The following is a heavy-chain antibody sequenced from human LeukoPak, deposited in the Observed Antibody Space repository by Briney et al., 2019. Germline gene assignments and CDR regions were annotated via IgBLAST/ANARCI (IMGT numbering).Heavy chain of an antibody. Sequence: GESLRLSCSASGFTFSVHVIHWVRQAPGRGLEFVSAISSNGHDTYYADSVKARFTISRGNSQNTVYLQMSSLRTDDTAVYYCVKEAYRVSHNDYWGQGTLVTVSS. V-gene: IGHV3-64D*06. J-gene: IGHJ4*02. CDR1: GFTFSVHV. D-gene: IGHD3-16*02. CDR3: VKEAYRVSHNDY. CDR2: ISSNGHDT.